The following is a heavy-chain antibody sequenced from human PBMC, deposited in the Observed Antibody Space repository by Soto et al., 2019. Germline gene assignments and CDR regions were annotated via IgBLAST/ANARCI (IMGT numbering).Heavy chain of an antibody. D-gene: IGHD6-13*01. V-gene: IGHV1-69*13. CDR2: IIPIFGTA. CDR1: GGTFSSYA. J-gene: IGHJ6*02. Sequence: ASVKVSCKASGGTFSSYAISWVRQAPGQGLEWMGGIIPIFGTANYAQKFQGRVTITADESTSTAYMELSSLRSEDTAVYYCATGGSSWYSKYEDYYYYGMDVWGQGTTVTVSS. CDR3: ATGGSSWYSKYEDYYYYGMDV.